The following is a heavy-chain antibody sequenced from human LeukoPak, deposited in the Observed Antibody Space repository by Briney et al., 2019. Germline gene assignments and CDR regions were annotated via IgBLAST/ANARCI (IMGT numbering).Heavy chain of an antibody. CDR2: MSANGSSS. CDR3: AKCRGKIDPFGC. CDR1: GFTFSNYA. J-gene: IGHJ4*01. Sequence: QPGGSLRLSCTASGFTFSNYAMSWVRQAPGKGLEWVSTMSANGSSSYYADSVRGRFTISRDNSKNTLYLQMSSLRAEDAAIYYCAKCRGKIDPFGCWGHGALGTVSS. V-gene: IGHV3-23*01. D-gene: IGHD2/OR15-2a*01.